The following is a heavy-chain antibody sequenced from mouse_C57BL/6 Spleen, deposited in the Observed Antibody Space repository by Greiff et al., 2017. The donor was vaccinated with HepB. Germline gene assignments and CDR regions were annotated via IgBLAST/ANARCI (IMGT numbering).Heavy chain of an antibody. Sequence: EVPRVEPVGGLVQPGGSLSLSCAASGFTFPHYYMRWVRQPPGKALEWLGFIRNKANGYTTEYTASVKGRFTISRDNSQSSLYLQMNALTAEGSATYYCARYSSYDYDGAWFAYWGQGTLVTVSA. CDR3: ARYSSYDYDGAWFAY. V-gene: IGHV7-3*01. D-gene: IGHD2-4*01. CDR1: GFTFPHYY. J-gene: IGHJ3*01. CDR2: IRNKANGYTT.